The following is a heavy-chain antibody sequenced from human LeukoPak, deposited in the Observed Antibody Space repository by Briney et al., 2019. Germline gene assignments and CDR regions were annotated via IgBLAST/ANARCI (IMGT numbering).Heavy chain of an antibody. CDR2: IIPIFGTA. Sequence: GASVKVSCKASGGTFSSYAISWVRQAPGQGLEWMGGIIPIFGTANYAQNLQGRVTITANKSTSTAYMELRSLRSEDTAVYYCARGGLLRFGINKYYYRMDVWGKGTTVTVSS. D-gene: IGHD3-10*01. CDR1: GGTFSSYA. V-gene: IGHV1-69*06. J-gene: IGHJ6*04. CDR3: ARGGLLRFGINKYYYRMDV.